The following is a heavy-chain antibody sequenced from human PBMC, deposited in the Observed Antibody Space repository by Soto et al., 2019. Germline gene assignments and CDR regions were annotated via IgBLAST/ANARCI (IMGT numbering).Heavy chain of an antibody. CDR2: ISGSGGST. Sequence: GGSLRLSCAASGFTFSSYAMSWVRQAPGKGLEWVSAISGSGGSTYYADSVKGRFTISRDNPKNTLYLQMNSLRAEDTAVYYCANLGVTIFGVREAPGGMDVWGQGTTVTVSS. V-gene: IGHV3-23*01. D-gene: IGHD3-3*01. CDR1: GFTFSSYA. CDR3: ANLGVTIFGVREAPGGMDV. J-gene: IGHJ6*02.